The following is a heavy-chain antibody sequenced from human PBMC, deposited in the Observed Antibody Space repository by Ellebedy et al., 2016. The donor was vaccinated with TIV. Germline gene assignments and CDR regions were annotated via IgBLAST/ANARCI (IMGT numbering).Heavy chain of an antibody. D-gene: IGHD4-17*01. V-gene: IGHV3-23*01. CDR3: AKFPSVTTPGVDF. CDR1: GFTFSTYA. CDR2: IGGSGGSA. Sequence: PGGSLRLSCAASGFTFSTYALTWVRQAPGRGLEWVSAIGGSGGSANYADSVRGRFTISRDNSKSTLFLYMNNLRAEDTAVYYCAKFPSVTTPGVDFWGQGTLVTVSS. J-gene: IGHJ4*02.